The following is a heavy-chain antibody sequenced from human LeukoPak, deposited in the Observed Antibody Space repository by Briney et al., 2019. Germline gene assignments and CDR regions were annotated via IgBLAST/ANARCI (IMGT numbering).Heavy chain of an antibody. J-gene: IGHJ4*02. D-gene: IGHD6-13*01. Sequence: GGALRLSCAASGFRFSIYTMSWVRQAPGKGLEWVAGIFGSGYNTYYADSVKGRFTISRDNAKESLYLQMNSLRAEDTAVYYCATSANAAAGPYWGQGTLVTVSS. CDR1: GFRFSIYT. CDR3: ATSANAAAGPY. CDR2: IFGSGYNT. V-gene: IGHV3-23*01.